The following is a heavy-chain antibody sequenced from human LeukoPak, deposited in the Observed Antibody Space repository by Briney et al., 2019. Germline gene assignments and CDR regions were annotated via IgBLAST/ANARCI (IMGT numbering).Heavy chain of an antibody. CDR1: GLTFSNFA. D-gene: IGHD2-21*02. Sequence: GGSLRLSCAASGLTFSNFAMSWVRQAPEKGLEWVSTITGSGGRTYYADSVKGHFTISRDNSKNTLFLQMDSLRADDTAVYYCVKDLDCSGGDCYFNWYDPWGQGTLVTVSS. V-gene: IGHV3-23*01. J-gene: IGHJ5*02. CDR2: ITGSGGRT. CDR3: VKDLDCSGGDCYFNWYDP.